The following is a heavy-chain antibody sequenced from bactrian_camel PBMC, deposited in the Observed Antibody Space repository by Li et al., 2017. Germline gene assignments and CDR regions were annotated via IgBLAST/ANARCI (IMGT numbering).Heavy chain of an antibody. CDR1: GYSASFRY. J-gene: IGHJ4*01. D-gene: IGHD6*01. CDR3: AAAKYGYPWTVPLQSDAYNY. Sequence: VQLVESGGGSVQAGGSLRLSCVVSGYSASFRYMGWFRQAPGKEREGVTSIDRGSGSTYYDDSVKGRFTTSQDNAKNTVFLQMNNLQPEDTSMYYCAAAKYGYPWTVPLQSDAYNYWGQGTQVTVS. V-gene: IGHV3S40*01. CDR2: IDRGSGST.